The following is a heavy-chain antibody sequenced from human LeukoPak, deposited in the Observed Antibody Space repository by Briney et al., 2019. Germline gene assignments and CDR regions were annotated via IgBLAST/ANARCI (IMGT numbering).Heavy chain of an antibody. D-gene: IGHD5-24*01. J-gene: IGHJ4*02. Sequence: GGALRLSCAASGFTFSSYEMNWVRQAPGKGLEWVSYISSSGSTIYYADSVKGRFTISRDNAKNSLYLQMNSLRAEDTAVYYCARDRDGYNFDYWGQGTLVTVSS. CDR1: GFTFSSYE. CDR2: ISSSGSTI. CDR3: ARDRDGYNFDY. V-gene: IGHV3-48*03.